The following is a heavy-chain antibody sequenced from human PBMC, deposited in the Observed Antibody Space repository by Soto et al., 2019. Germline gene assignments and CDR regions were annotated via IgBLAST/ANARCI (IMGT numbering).Heavy chain of an antibody. V-gene: IGHV4-59*01. J-gene: IGHJ4*02. Sequence: PSETLSLTCTVSGGSISSYYWSWIRQPPGKGLEWIGYIYYSGSTNYNPSLKSRVTISVDTSKNQFSLKLSSVTAADTAVYYCARSYGDYNNLFYWGQGTLVTVSS. CDR2: IYYSGST. D-gene: IGHD4-17*01. CDR3: ARSYGDYNNLFY. CDR1: GGSISSYY.